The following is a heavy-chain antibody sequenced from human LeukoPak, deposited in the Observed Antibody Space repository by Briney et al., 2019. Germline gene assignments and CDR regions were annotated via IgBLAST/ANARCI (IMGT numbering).Heavy chain of an antibody. D-gene: IGHD1-1*01. J-gene: IGHJ4*02. CDR2: ISAYNGDT. V-gene: IGHV1-18*01. CDR3: ARARAGYEVKY. CDR1: GYTFTSYG. Sequence: ASVKVSCKASGYTFTSYGISWVRQAPGQGLEWMGWISAYNGDTNYTQKLQGRVTMTTDTSTSTAYMELRSLRSDDTAVYYCARARAGYEVKYWGQGTLVTVSS.